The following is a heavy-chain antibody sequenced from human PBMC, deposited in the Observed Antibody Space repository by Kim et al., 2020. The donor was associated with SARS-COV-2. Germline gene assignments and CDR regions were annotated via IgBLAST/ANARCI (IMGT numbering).Heavy chain of an antibody. CDR1: GGSISSYY. D-gene: IGHD6-19*01. CDR3: ARDRSGRYRGAFDI. J-gene: IGHJ3*02. V-gene: IGHV4-59*13. CDR2: IYYSGST. Sequence: SETLSLTCTVSGGSISSYYWSWIRQPPGKGLEWIGYIYYSGSTNYNPSLKSRVTISVDTSKNQFSLKLSSVTAADTAVYYCARDRSGRYRGAFDIWGQGTMVTVSS.